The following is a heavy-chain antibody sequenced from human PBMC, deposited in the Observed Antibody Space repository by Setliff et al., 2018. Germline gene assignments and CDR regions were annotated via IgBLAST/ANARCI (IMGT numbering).Heavy chain of an antibody. D-gene: IGHD3-3*01. CDR3: ARMTGFLYMDV. V-gene: IGHV4-61*02. J-gene: IGHJ6*04. CDR1: GDSISRAMYY. CDR2: IYTDGST. Sequence: SETLSLTCTVSGDSISRAMYYWSWLRQSAGKGLECIGRIYTDGSTKYNPSLNSRVTLLIDTAKNQISLRLSSVTAADTAVYYCARMTGFLYMDVWGKGTPVTVSS.